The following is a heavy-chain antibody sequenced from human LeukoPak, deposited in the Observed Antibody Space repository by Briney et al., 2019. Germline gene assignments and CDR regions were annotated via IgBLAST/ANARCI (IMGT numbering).Heavy chain of an antibody. D-gene: IGHD2-15*01. V-gene: IGHV4-34*01. Sequence: PSETLSLTCAVYGGSFSGYYWSWIRQPPGKGLEWIGEINHSGSTNYNPSLKSRVIISVDTSKNQFSLKLSSVTAADTAVYYCARGPPGDIVVVVAAIEGFDPWGQGTLVTVSS. J-gene: IGHJ5*02. CDR1: GGSFSGYY. CDR2: INHSGST. CDR3: ARGPPGDIVVVVAAIEGFDP.